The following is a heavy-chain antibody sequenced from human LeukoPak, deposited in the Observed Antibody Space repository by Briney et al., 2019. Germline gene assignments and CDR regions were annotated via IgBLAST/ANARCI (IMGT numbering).Heavy chain of an antibody. J-gene: IGHJ6*02. CDR2: ISWNSGSI. CDR3: AKAPTTVIVNGMDV. D-gene: IGHD3-22*01. V-gene: IGHV3-9*01. CDR1: GFTFDDYA. Sequence: GGSLRLSCAASGFTFDDYAMHWVRQAPGQGLEWVSGISWNSGSIGYADSVKGRFTISRDNAKNSLYLQMNSLRAEDTALYYCAKAPTTVIVNGMDVWGQGTTVTVSS.